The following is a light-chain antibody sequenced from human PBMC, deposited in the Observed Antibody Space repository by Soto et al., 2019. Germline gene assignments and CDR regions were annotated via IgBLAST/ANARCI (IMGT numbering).Light chain of an antibody. CDR3: HQYNGWPRT. CDR1: QSVNSF. Sequence: ENVFRQSPGTLSLTPRERATLSCTTSQSVNSFLAWYQQKPGKAPRLLIYGASSRDGGVPARFSGGGSGTEFTLTITSLQSEDFAVYYCHQYNGWPRTFGQGTKVDIK. CDR2: GAS. V-gene: IGKV3-15*01. J-gene: IGKJ1*01.